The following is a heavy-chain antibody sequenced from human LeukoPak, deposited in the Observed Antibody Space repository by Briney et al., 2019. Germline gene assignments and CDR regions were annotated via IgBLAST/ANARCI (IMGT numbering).Heavy chain of an antibody. D-gene: IGHD2-2*01. Sequence: GGSLRLYCAASGFTFSSYGMHWVRQAPGKGLEWVAVIWYDGSNKYYADSVKGRFTISRDNSKNTLYLQMNSLRAEDTAVYYCARDQNYIVVVPSGYFDYWGQGTLVTVSS. CDR1: GFTFSSYG. V-gene: IGHV3-33*01. CDR2: IWYDGSNK. CDR3: ARDQNYIVVVPSGYFDY. J-gene: IGHJ4*02.